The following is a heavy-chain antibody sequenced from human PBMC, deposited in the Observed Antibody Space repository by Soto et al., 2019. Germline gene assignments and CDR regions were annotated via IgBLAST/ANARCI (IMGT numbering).Heavy chain of an antibody. CDR2: IYYSGST. CDR3: ARHYHLSYDSSGYYPNWFDP. D-gene: IGHD3-22*01. V-gene: IGHV4-59*08. CDR1: GGSISSYY. Sequence: SETLSLTCTVSGGSISSYYWSWIRQPPGKGLEWIGYIYYSGSTNYNPSLKSRVTISVDTSKNQFSLKLSSVTAADTAVYYCARHYHLSYDSSGYYPNWFDPWGQGTLVTVSS. J-gene: IGHJ5*02.